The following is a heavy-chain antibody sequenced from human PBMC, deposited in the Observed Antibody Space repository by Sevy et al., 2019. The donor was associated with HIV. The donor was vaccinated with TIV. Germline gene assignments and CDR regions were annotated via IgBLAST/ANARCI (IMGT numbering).Heavy chain of an antibody. J-gene: IGHJ3*02. CDR1: GFTFSSYW. V-gene: IGHV3-74*01. CDR2: INSDGSST. Sequence: GGSLRLSCAASGFTFSSYWMHWVRQAPGKGLVWVSGINSDGSSTSYADSVKGGFTISGDNAKNTRYLQMNSLGAEDTAVYYCASGWLVRGNAFDIWGQGTMVTVSS. D-gene: IGHD6-19*01. CDR3: ASGWLVRGNAFDI.